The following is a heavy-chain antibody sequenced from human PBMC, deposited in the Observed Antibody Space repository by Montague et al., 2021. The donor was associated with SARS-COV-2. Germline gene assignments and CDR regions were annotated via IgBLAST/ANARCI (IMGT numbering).Heavy chain of an antibody. V-gene: IGHV3-21*01. CDR3: ARDMYYDILTGHYTY. J-gene: IGHJ4*02. D-gene: IGHD3-9*01. Sequence: SLRLSCAASGFTFSSYSMNWVRQAPGKGLEWVSSISSSSSYIYYADSVKGRFTISRDNAKNSLYLRMNSLRAEDTAVYYCARDMYYDILTGHYTYWGQGTLVTVSS. CDR1: GFTFSSYS. CDR2: ISSSSSYI.